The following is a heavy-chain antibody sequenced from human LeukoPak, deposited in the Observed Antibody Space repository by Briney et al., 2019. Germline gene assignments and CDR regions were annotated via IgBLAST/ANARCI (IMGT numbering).Heavy chain of an antibody. CDR3: ARNDYSTSSGYDS. CDR2: ISSGSDHI. J-gene: IGHJ4*02. Sequence: GGSLRLSCVASGFAFSSYSMNWVRQAPGKGLEWVSSISSGSDHIYYADSVRGRFTISRDNAKNSLFLQMDSLRAEDTAVFFCARNDYSTSSGYDSWGQGTLVTVSS. V-gene: IGHV3-21*01. D-gene: IGHD6-6*01. CDR1: GFAFSSYS.